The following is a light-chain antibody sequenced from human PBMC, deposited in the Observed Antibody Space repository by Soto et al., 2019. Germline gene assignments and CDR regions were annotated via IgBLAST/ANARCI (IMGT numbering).Light chain of an antibody. J-gene: IGLJ2*01. Sequence: QSALTQPASVSGSPGQSITISCTGTSSDVGSYNLVSWYQQHPGKAPKLMIYEGSKRPSGVSNRFSGSKSGNTASLTISGPQGGGGGVYSCFLFGGRSPVVFGG. CDR1: SSDVGSYNL. CDR2: EGS. CDR3: FLFGGRSPVV. V-gene: IGLV2-23*01.